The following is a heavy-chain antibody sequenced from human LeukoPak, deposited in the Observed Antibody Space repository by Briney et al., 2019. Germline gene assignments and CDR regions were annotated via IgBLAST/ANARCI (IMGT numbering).Heavy chain of an antibody. CDR1: GYTFTSYD. CDR2: FDPEDGET. Sequence: ASVKVSCKASGYTFTSYDMHWVRQAPGKGLEWMGGFDPEDGETIYAQKFQGRVTMTEDTSTDTAYMELSTLRSEDTAVYYCAFLDIYDGSGYYKGYFNYWGQGTLVTVSS. J-gene: IGHJ4*02. D-gene: IGHD3-22*01. V-gene: IGHV1-24*01. CDR3: AFLDIYDGSGYYKGYFNY.